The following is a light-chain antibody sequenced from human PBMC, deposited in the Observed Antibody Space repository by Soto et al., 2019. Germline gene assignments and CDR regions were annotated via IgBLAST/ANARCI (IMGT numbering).Light chain of an antibody. Sequence: EIVLTQSPGTLSLSPGERATLSCGASQSISGSYLAWYQQKPGQARRLLIYGASSSAANIPDRISGSGSGEDSTLTISRLEHEDFAVYYCQQNGTSITFGQGTRLEIK. CDR2: GAS. J-gene: IGKJ5*01. V-gene: IGKV3-20*01. CDR3: QQNGTSIT. CDR1: QSISGSY.